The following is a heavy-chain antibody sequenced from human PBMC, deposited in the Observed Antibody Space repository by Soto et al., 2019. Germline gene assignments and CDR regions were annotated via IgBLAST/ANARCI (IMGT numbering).Heavy chain of an antibody. CDR3: ATGILN. CDR2: ISYSGST. D-gene: IGHD2-21*01. V-gene: IGHV4-61*01. J-gene: IGHJ4*02. CDR1: GRSVSSRNYY. Sequence: SETLSLTCTVSGRSVSSRNYYWSWIRQPPGKGLEWIGYISYSGSTYYNPSLKSRVTISVDTSKNQFSLKLGSVTAADTAVYYCATGILNWGQGTLVTVS.